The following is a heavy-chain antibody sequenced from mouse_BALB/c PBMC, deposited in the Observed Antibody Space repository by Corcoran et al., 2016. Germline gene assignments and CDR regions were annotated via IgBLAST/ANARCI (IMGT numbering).Heavy chain of an antibody. CDR2: INTYTGEP. CDR3: AREPYAMDY. Sequence: QIQLVQSGPELKKPGETVKISCKASGYTFTNYGRNWVKQAPGKGLKWMGWINTYTGEPTYADDFKGRFALSLESSASTAYLQINNLKNEDMATYFCAREPYAMDYWGQGTSVTVSS. J-gene: IGHJ4*01. CDR1: GYTFTNYG. V-gene: IGHV9-1*02.